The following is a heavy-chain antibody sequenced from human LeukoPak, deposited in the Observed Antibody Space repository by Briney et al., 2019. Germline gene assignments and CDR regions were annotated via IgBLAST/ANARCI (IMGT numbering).Heavy chain of an antibody. CDR2: SFYSGST. D-gene: IGHD3-3*01. V-gene: IGHV4-39*01. CDR1: GGSISSSSYF. J-gene: IGHJ4*02. Sequence: PSETLSLTCTVSGGSISSSSYFWGWIRQPPGKGLEWLGSSFYSGSTYYSPSLNSRVTISVDTSKNQFSLKLSSVTAADTAVYYCARRLWGAQRITIFGMVIYYFDYWGQGTLVTVSS. CDR3: ARRLWGAQRITIFGMVIYYFDY.